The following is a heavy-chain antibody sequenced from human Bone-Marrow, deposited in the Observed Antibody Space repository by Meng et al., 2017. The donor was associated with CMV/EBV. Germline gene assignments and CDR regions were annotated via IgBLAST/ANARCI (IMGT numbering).Heavy chain of an antibody. CDR1: GGSISSSSYY. V-gene: IGHV4-39*07. J-gene: IGHJ5*02. Sequence: SETLSLTCTVSGGSISSSSYYWGWIRQPPGKGLEWIGSIYYSGSTYYNPSLKNRVTISMDTSKNQLSLKLNSLSAADTAVYFCARGRSCLNGVCYEDHNYFGPWGQGTLVTVSS. CDR2: IYYSGST. D-gene: IGHD2-8*01. CDR3: ARGRSCLNGVCYEDHNYFGP.